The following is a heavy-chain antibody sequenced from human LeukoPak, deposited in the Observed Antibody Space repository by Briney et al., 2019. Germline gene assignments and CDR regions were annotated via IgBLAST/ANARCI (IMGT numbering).Heavy chain of an antibody. V-gene: IGHV4-34*01. J-gene: IGHJ3*02. CDR2: INHSGST. D-gene: IGHD3-10*01. CDR3: ARSSYYYGADALDI. Sequence: MTSETLSLTCAVYGGSFSGYYWSWIRQPPGKGLEWIGEINHSGSTNYSPSLKSRVTISVDTSKNQFSLKLTSVTAADTAVYYCARSSYYYGADALDIWGQGTMVTVSS. CDR1: GGSFSGYY.